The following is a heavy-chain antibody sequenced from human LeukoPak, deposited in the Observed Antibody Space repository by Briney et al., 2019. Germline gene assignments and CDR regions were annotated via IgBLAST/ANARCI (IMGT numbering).Heavy chain of an antibody. CDR1: GFTFSSSA. D-gene: IGHD5-18*01. V-gene: IGHV3-33*06. CDR2: IWYDGSNK. J-gene: IGHJ4*02. CDR3: AKDLGDTAMVFYYFDY. Sequence: GGSLRLSCGASGFTFSSSAMHWVRQGPGKGLEWVAVIWYDGSNKYYADSVKGRFTISRDNSKNTLYLQMNSLRAEDTAVYYCAKDLGDTAMVFYYFDYWGQGTLVTVSS.